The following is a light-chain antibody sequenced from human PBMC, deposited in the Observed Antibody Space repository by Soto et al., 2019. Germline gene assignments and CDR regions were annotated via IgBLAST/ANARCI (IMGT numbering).Light chain of an antibody. CDR1: QRISTY. CDR2: DAS. J-gene: IGKJ1*01. Sequence: DVQMSQSPSSLSASVGDRVTITCRASQRISTYLHWFQQKPGKAPKLLIYDASSLENGVPSRFSGGGSGTEFTLTISSLQPDDFATYYCQQYGAFGQGTKVDIK. V-gene: IGKV1-5*01. CDR3: QQYGA.